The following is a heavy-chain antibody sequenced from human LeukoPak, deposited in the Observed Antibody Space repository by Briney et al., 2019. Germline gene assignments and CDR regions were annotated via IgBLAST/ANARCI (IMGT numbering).Heavy chain of an antibody. CDR1: GFTFSSYG. Sequence: GGSLRLSCAASGFTFSSYGMHWVRQAPGKGLEWVAVISYDGSNKYYADSVKGRFTISRDNSKNTLYLQMNSLRAEDTAVYYCAKDRDVLLWFGELRDWGQGTLVTVSS. D-gene: IGHD3-10*01. J-gene: IGHJ4*02. V-gene: IGHV3-30*18. CDR3: AKDRDVLLWFGELRD. CDR2: ISYDGSNK.